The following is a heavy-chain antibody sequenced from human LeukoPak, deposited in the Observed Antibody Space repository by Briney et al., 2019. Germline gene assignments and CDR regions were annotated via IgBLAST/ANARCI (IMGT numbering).Heavy chain of an antibody. V-gene: IGHV3-21*01. Sequence: GGSLRLSCAASGFTFSSYSMNWVRQAPGKGLEWVSSISSSSSYIYYADSVKGRFTISRDSAKNSLYLQMNSLRAEDTAVYYCARESVAGMGRWFDPWGQGTLVTVSS. CDR2: ISSSSSYI. CDR3: ARESVAGMGRWFDP. D-gene: IGHD6-19*01. J-gene: IGHJ5*02. CDR1: GFTFSSYS.